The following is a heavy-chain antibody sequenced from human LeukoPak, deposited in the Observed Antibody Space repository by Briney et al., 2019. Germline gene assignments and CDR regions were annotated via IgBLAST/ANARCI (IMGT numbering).Heavy chain of an antibody. CDR3: ARHRFGYFTPFNN. V-gene: IGHV4-39*01. J-gene: IGHJ4*02. CDR1: GGSISSSTYY. CDR2: IYEDGST. D-gene: IGHD3-3*01. Sequence: SETLSLTCTVSGGSISSSTYYWGWIRQPPGKGLEWIGSIYEDGSTYYISSLKSRLTISVDTSKNHFSLKLNSVTAADTAVYFCARHRFGYFTPFNNWGQGRLVTVSS.